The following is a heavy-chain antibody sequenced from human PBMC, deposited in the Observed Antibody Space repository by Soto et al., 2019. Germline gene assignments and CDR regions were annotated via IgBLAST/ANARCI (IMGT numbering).Heavy chain of an antibody. J-gene: IGHJ6*02. CDR2: IYYSGST. CDR3: ARVYGNYYYYYGMDV. D-gene: IGHD3-10*01. V-gene: IGHV4-39*01. CDR1: GGSISSSSYY. Sequence: QLQLQESGPGLVKPSETLSLTCTVSGGSISSSSYYWGWIRQPPGKGLEWIGSIYYSGSTYYNPALKSRVTISVDTSKNQSSLKLSSVTAADTAVYYCARVYGNYYYYYGMDVWGQGTTVTVSS.